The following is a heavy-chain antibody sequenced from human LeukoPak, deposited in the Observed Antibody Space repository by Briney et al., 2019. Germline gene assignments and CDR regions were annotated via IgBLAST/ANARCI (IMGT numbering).Heavy chain of an antibody. V-gene: IGHV3-23*01. CDR3: AKGARYYDFWSGYLTRPGAFDI. CDR2: ISGSGSNT. CDR1: GFTFSTYA. D-gene: IGHD3-3*01. J-gene: IGHJ3*02. Sequence: GGSLRLSCAASGFTFSTYAMSWVRQAPGKGLEWVSAISGSGSNTYYADSVKGRFTISRDNSKGTLYLQMNSLRAEDTAVYYCAKGARYYDFWSGYLTRPGAFDIWGQGTMVTVSS.